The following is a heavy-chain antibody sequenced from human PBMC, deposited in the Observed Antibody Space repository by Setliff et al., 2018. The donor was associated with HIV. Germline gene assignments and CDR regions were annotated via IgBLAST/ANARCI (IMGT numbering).Heavy chain of an antibody. D-gene: IGHD3-3*01. V-gene: IGHV3-23*01. J-gene: IGHJ5*02. CDR2: ISGSGDST. CDR3: AKDYAPTFWEYNWFDV. CDR1: GFTFNYHA. Sequence: QSGGSLRLSCAASGFTFNYHAMTWVRQAPGKGLEWVSGISGSGDSTFYAHSVKGRFTISRDNSRDTLYLEMNNLRAEDTALYYCAKDYAPTFWEYNWFDVWGQGTQVTVSS.